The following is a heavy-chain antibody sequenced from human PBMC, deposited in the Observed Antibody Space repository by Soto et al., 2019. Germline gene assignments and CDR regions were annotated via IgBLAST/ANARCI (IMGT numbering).Heavy chain of an antibody. J-gene: IGHJ6*03. V-gene: IGHV5-51*01. D-gene: IGHD3-10*01. Sequence: RGESLKISCKGSGYSFTSYWIGWVRQMPGKGLEWMGIIYPGDSDTRYSPSFQGQVTISADKSISTAYLQWSSLKASDTAMYYCARHVHTRFGDPPQVGYMDVWGKGTTVTVSS. CDR2: IYPGDSDT. CDR1: GYSFTSYW. CDR3: ARHVHTRFGDPPQVGYMDV.